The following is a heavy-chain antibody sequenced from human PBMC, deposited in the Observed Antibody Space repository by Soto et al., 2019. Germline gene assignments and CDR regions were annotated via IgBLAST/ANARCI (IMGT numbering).Heavy chain of an antibody. V-gene: IGHV1-18*04. J-gene: IGHJ6*02. CDR1: GYTFTNYG. CDR3: QRDNLATFDYPYSGMDV. CDR2: ISTNTGHT. D-gene: IGHD5-12*01. Sequence: QVQLVQSGAEVKKPGASVKVSCKASGYTFTNYGISWVRQAPGQGLEWMGWISTNTGHTDYARNLRGRVTMTTDAPTTPANMELRSLTSDDTAIYSCQRDNLATFDYPYSGMDVWGQGTTVTVSS.